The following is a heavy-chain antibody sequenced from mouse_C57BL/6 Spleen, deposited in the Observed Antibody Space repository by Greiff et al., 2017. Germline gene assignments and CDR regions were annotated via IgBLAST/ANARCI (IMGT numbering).Heavy chain of an antibody. D-gene: IGHD1-1*01. V-gene: IGHV5-9-1*02. CDR2: ISSGGDYI. CDR3: TREGNYYGSSYFDY. Sequence: EVQLVESGEGLVKPGGSLKLSCAASGFTFSSYAMSWVRQTPEKRLEWVAYISSGGDYIYYADTVKGRFTISRDNARNTLYLQMSSLKSEDTAMYYCTREGNYYGSSYFDYWGQGTTLTVSS. J-gene: IGHJ2*01. CDR1: GFTFSSYA.